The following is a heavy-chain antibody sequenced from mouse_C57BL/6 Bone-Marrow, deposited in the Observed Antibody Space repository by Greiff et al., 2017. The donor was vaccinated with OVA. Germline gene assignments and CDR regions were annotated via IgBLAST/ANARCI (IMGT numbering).Heavy chain of an antibody. V-gene: IGHV7-3*01. CDR1: GFTFTDYY. J-gene: IGHJ3*01. D-gene: IGHD2-12*01. CDR3: ARSYVLFAY. Sequence: EVQGVESGGGLVQPGGSLSLSCAASGFTFTDYYMSWVRQPPGKALEWLGFIRNKANGCTTEYSASVKGRFTISRDNSQSILYHQMNALRAEDSATYYCARSYVLFAYWGQGTLVTVSA. CDR2: IRNKANGCTT.